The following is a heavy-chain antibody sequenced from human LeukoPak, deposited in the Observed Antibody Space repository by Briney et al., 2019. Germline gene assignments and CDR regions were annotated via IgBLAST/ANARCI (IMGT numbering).Heavy chain of an antibody. Sequence: PGGSLGLSCAASGFAFSSYWMHWVRQDPGKGLVWVSRINTDGTTTVYADSVRGRFTISRDNAKNTLYLQMNSLRGEDTAVYYCVRDGHGGSGSYWGQGTLVTVSS. V-gene: IGHV3-74*01. CDR3: VRDGHGGSGSY. J-gene: IGHJ4*02. CDR2: INTDGTTT. D-gene: IGHD2-15*01. CDR1: GFAFSSYW.